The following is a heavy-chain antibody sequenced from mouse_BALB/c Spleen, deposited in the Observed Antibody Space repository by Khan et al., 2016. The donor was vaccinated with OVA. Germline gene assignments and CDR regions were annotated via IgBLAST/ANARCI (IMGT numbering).Heavy chain of an antibody. D-gene: IGHD1-1*02. J-gene: IGHJ2*01. CDR2: INPSNGRT. CDR3: GGGGFDY. Sequence: QVQLQQSGAELVKPGASVKLSCKASGYTFTSYWMHWVKQRPGQGLEWIGEINPSNGRTNYNEKFKSKATLTVDKSSSTAYMQLSSLTSEDSAVYCCGGGGFDYWGQGTTLTVSS. CDR1: GYTFTSYW. V-gene: IGHV1S81*02.